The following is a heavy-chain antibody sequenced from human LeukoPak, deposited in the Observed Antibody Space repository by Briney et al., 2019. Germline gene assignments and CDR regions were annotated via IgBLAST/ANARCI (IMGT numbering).Heavy chain of an antibody. J-gene: IGHJ4*02. V-gene: IGHV3-30*02. CDR3: ARGVRPDSSGYYYSPLDY. Sequence: GGSLRLSCAASGFTFSNNGIHWVRQAPGKGLEWVTFMQYDGSDKFYADSVKGRFTISRDNSKNTLYLQMNSLRAEDTAVYYCARGVRPDSSGYYYSPLDYWGQGTLVTVSS. CDR2: MQYDGSDK. CDR1: GFTFSNNG. D-gene: IGHD3-22*01.